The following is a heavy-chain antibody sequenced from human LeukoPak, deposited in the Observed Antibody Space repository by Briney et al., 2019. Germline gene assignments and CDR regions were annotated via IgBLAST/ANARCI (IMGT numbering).Heavy chain of an antibody. CDR2: MFGNGGT. CDR3: ARQTAKKWDLPGSFDS. V-gene: IGHV4-59*08. CDR1: GGSMSSDY. J-gene: IGHJ4*02. D-gene: IGHD1-26*01. Sequence: PSETLSLTCSVSGGSMSSDYWGWIRQSPGKGLEWIGRMFGNGGTNYSPSFQRRATMSADTSTRRLSLRLDSVTAADTAVYYCARQTAKKWDLPGSFDSWGQGILVTVSS.